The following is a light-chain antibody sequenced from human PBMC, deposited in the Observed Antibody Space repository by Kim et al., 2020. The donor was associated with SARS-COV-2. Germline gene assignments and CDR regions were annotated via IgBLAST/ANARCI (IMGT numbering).Light chain of an antibody. V-gene: IGLV3-1*01. J-gene: IGLJ1*01. CDR2: RDN. CDR3: QAWDSSIYV. CDR1: KWVHKY. Sequence: SPDQTASITGAGDKWVHKYASWYQQKPGQSPVVVIFRDNRRPSGIPERFSGSNSGNTATLTISGTQAMDEADYYCQAWDSSIYVFGTGTKVTVL.